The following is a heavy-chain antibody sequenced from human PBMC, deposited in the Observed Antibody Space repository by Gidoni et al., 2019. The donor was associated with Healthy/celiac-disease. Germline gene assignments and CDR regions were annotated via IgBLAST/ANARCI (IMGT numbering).Heavy chain of an antibody. Sequence: EVQLVESGGGLVQHGRSLRLSCAASGFTFDDYAMHWVRQAPGKGLEWVSGSSWNSGSIGYADSVKGRVTISRDNAKNSLYLKMNSLRAEDTALYYCAKDKYSTREGAWIDYWGQGTLVTVSS. CDR2: SSWNSGSI. CDR1: GFTFDDYA. D-gene: IGHD6-13*01. CDR3: AKDKYSTREGAWIDY. V-gene: IGHV3-9*01. J-gene: IGHJ4*02.